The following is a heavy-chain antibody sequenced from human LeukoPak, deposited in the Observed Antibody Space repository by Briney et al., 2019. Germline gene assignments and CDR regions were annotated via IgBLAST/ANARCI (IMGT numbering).Heavy chain of an antibody. D-gene: IGHD3-3*01. V-gene: IGHV4-4*07. CDR2: IYTSGST. CDR3: ARGVREDFWSGHAFDI. Sequence: SETLSLTCTVSGGSISSYYWSWLRQPAGKGLEWIGRIYTSGSTNYNPSLKSRVTMSVDTSKNQFSLKLSSVTAADTAVYYCARGVREDFWSGHAFDIWGQGTMVTVSS. J-gene: IGHJ3*02. CDR1: GGSISSYY.